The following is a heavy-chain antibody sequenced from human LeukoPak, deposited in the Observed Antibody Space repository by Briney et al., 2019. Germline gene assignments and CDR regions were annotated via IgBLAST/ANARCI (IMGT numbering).Heavy chain of an antibody. V-gene: IGHV4-34*01. Sequence: SETLSLTCAVYGGSFSGYYWSWIRQPPGKGLEWIGEINHSGSTNYNPSLKSRVTISVDTSKNQFSLKLSSVTAADTAVYYCARSIVLLWFGEFLDYWGQGTLVTVSS. CDR3: ARSIVLLWFGEFLDY. CDR1: GGSFSGYY. D-gene: IGHD3-10*01. J-gene: IGHJ4*02. CDR2: INHSGST.